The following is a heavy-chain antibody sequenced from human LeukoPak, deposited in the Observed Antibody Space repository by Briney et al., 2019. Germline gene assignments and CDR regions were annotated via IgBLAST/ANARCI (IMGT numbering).Heavy chain of an antibody. D-gene: IGHD1-26*01. J-gene: IGHJ4*02. CDR1: GYTFTGYY. V-gene: IGHV1-2*02. Sequence: GASVKVSCKASGYTFTGYYMHWVRQAPGQGLEWMGWINPNSGGTNYAQKFQGRVTMTRDTSISTAYMELSRLRSDDTAVYYCTRVRGSYILPLWGDPFDYWGQGTLVTVSS. CDR2: INPNSGGT. CDR3: TRVRGSYILPLWGDPFDY.